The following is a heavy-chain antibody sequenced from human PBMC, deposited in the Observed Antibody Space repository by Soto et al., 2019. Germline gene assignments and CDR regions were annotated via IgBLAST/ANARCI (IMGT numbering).Heavy chain of an antibody. V-gene: IGHV4-4*07. CDR3: ATIVGANDY. Sequence: TLSLTCTVSGGSIYTYSWTWIRQPAGKGLEWIGHIYSSGSANYNPSLKSRVSMSVDTSKNQFSLKLNSVTAADTAVYYCATIVGANDYWGQGTLVTSPQ. CDR1: GGSIYTYS. J-gene: IGHJ4*02. CDR2: IYSSGSA. D-gene: IGHD1-26*01.